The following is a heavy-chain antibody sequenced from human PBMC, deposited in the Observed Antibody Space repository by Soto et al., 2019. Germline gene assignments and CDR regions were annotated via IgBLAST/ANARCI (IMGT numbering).Heavy chain of an antibody. J-gene: IGHJ6*02. CDR3: ARALAYCSGGSCYPPGYYGMDV. D-gene: IGHD2-15*01. CDR2: IIPIFGTA. Sequence: QVQLVQSGAEVKKPGSSVKVSCKASGGTFSSYAISWVRQAPGQGLEWMGGIIPIFGTANYAQKFQGRVTITADESTSTAYMELSSLRSEDTAVYYCARALAYCSGGSCYPPGYYGMDVWGQGTTVTVSS. V-gene: IGHV1-69*01. CDR1: GGTFSSYA.